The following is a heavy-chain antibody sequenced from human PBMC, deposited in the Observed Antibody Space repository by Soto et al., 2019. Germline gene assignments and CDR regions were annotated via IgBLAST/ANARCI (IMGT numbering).Heavy chain of an antibody. J-gene: IGHJ4*02. CDR2: IYYSGST. Sequence: QVQLQESGPGLVKPSETLSLTCTVSGGSISSYYWSWIRQPPGKGLEWIGYIYYSGSTNYNPSLKSRVTISVDTSKNQFSLKPSSVTAADTAVYYCARRRITMVRGVTVYYFDYWGQGTLVTVSS. V-gene: IGHV4-59*08. D-gene: IGHD3-10*01. CDR1: GGSISSYY. CDR3: ARRRITMVRGVTVYYFDY.